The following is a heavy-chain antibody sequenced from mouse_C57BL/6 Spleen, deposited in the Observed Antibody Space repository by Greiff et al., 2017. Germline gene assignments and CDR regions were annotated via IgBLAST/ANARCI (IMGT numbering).Heavy chain of an antibody. J-gene: IGHJ4*01. CDR3: ATPAYYYGSRDAMDY. D-gene: IGHD1-1*01. CDR2: IWRGGST. Sequence: QVQLQQSGPGLVQPSQSLSITCTVSGFSLTSYGVHWVRQSPGKGLEWLGVIWRGGSTDYNAAFMSRLSITKDNSKSQVFFKMNSLQADDTAIYYCATPAYYYGSRDAMDYWGQGTSVTVSS. CDR1: GFSLTSYG. V-gene: IGHV2-5*01.